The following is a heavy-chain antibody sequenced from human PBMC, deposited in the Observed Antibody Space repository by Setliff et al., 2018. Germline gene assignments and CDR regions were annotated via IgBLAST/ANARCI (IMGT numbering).Heavy chain of an antibody. Sequence: ASVKVSCKASGGIFNSFSITWVRQAPGQGLEWMGRIIPLFETTNYVEKFQGRVTITADKSTSTAYMELSSLRSEDTAVYYCATQPLQWELLGFDYWGQGTLVTVSS. CDR1: GGIFNSFS. CDR3: ATQPLQWELLGFDY. V-gene: IGHV1-69*06. CDR2: IIPLFETT. D-gene: IGHD1-26*01. J-gene: IGHJ4*02.